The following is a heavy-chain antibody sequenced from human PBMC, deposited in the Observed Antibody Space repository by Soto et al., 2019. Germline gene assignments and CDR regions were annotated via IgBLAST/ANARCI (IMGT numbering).Heavy chain of an antibody. J-gene: IGHJ6*02. Sequence: GESLKISCKGSGYSFTSYWISWVRQMPGKGLEWMGRIDPSDSYTNYSPSFQGHVTISADKSISTAYLQWSSLKASDTAMYYCARQAYDSSSWRTYYYYYGMDVWGQGTTVTVSS. CDR2: IDPSDSYT. V-gene: IGHV5-10-1*01. D-gene: IGHD6-13*01. CDR1: GYSFTSYW. CDR3: ARQAYDSSSWRTYYYYYGMDV.